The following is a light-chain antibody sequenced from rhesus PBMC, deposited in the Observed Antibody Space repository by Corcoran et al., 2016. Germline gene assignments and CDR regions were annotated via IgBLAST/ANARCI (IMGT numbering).Light chain of an antibody. J-gene: IGKJ3*01. CDR2: AAS. Sequence: DIQMTQSPSSLSASVGDTVTITCRASQGISSYLNWFQQKPGKAPKHMIYAASSLESGVPSRFSGSGSWTEFTLTISSLQPEDFAAYYCLQHNSYPFTFGPGTKLDVK. CDR3: LQHNSYPFT. CDR1: QGISSY. V-gene: IGKV1-28*01.